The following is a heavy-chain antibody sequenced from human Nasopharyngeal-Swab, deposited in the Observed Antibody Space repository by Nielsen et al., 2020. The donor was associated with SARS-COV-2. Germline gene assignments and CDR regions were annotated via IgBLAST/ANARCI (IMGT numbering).Heavy chain of an antibody. CDR1: GGSISSYY. CDR2: IYYSGST. CDR3: ARGAYSSGWYGGYYFDY. J-gene: IGHJ4*02. D-gene: IGHD6-19*01. Sequence: GSLRLSCAVSGGSISSYYWSWIRQPPGKGLEWIGYIYYSGSTNYNPSLKSRVTISVDTSKNQFSLKLSSVTAADTAVYYCARGAYSSGWYGGYYFDYWGQGTLVTVSS. V-gene: IGHV4-59*01.